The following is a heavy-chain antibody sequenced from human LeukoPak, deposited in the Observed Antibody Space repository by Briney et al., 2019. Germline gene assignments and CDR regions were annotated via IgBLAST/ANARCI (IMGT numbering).Heavy chain of an antibody. Sequence: SETLSLTCAVYGGSFSGYYWSWIRQPPGKGLEWIGEINHSGSTNYNPSLKSRVTISVDTSKNQFSLELSSVTAADTAVYYCARGRGRFDYWGQGTLVTVSS. V-gene: IGHV4-34*01. J-gene: IGHJ4*02. CDR2: INHSGST. CDR1: GGSFSGYY. CDR3: ARGRGRFDY.